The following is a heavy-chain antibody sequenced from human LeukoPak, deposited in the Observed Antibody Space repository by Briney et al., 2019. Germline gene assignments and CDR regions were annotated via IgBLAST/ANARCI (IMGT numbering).Heavy chain of an antibody. CDR3: ARGYGDYLPPDY. J-gene: IGHJ4*02. CDR1: GFTFXSYW. CDR2: IKQDGSEK. V-gene: IGHV3-7*01. Sequence: GSLRLSCAAXGFTFXSYWMSWVRQAPGKGLEWVANIKQDGSEKYYVDSVKGRFTISRDNAKNSLYLQMNSLRAEDTAVYYCARGYGDYLPPDYWGQGTLVTVSS. D-gene: IGHD4-17*01.